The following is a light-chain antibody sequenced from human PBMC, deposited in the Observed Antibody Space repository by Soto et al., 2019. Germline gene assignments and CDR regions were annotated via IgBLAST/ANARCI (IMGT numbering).Light chain of an antibody. CDR2: DAS. CDR1: QDISKF. Sequence: DIPMPQSPSSLSAAIGDRVSFTCQASQDISKFLNWYQHKPGQAPSLLIYDASKSHFGVPSRFSGRGCGTDFTFTISSPQPEDNAPYYCQQDENRPYYVGPGT. J-gene: IGKJ3*01. V-gene: IGKV1-33*01. CDR3: QQDENRPYY.